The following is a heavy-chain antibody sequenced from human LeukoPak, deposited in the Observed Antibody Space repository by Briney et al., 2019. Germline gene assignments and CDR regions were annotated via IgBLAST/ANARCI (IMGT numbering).Heavy chain of an antibody. CDR2: ST. Sequence: SETLSPTCTVSGGSINSGDYHWSWIRQPPGKGLEWIGSTYYQPSLKSRVSISVDISKNQFSLKLSSVTAADTAVYYCARGPTVTTDYWGQGTLVTVSS. D-gene: IGHD4-17*01. CDR3: ARGPTVTTDY. J-gene: IGHJ4*02. V-gene: IGHV4-30-4*01. CDR1: GGSINSGDYH.